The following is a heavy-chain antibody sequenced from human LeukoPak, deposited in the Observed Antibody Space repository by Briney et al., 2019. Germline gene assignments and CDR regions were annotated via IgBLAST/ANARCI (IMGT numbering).Heavy chain of an antibody. CDR2: IYYSGST. CDR3: AREGIAAARNAFDI. D-gene: IGHD6-13*01. CDR1: GGSISSYY. V-gene: IGHV4-59*01. J-gene: IGHJ3*02. Sequence: SETLSLTCTVSGGSISSYYWSWIRQPPGKGLEWIGYIYYSGSTNYNPSLKSRVTISVDTSKNQFSLKLSSVTAADTAVYYCAREGIAAARNAFDILGQGTMVTVSS.